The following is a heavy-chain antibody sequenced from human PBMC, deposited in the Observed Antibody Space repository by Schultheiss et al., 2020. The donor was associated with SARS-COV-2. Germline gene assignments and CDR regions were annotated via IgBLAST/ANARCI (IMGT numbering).Heavy chain of an antibody. Sequence: GGSLRLSCAASGFTFSTYGMHWVRQAPGKGLEWVAVISHDGSNKYYADSVKGRFTISRDNAKNSLYLQMNSLRAEDTALYYCARGATTHGMDVWGQGTTVTVSS. CDR1: GFTFSTYG. CDR2: ISHDGSNK. V-gene: IGHV3-30*03. J-gene: IGHJ6*02. D-gene: IGHD1-14*01. CDR3: ARGATTHGMDV.